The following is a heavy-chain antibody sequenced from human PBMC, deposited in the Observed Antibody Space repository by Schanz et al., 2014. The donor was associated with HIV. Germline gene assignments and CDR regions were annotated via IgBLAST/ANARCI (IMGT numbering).Heavy chain of an antibody. J-gene: IGHJ4*02. Sequence: QVQLVQSGAEVKKPGSSVKVSCKASGGSFSSYAINWVRQAPGQGLEWMGTIIPIFGTANYARQFQERVTITAAESTSTAYMEVRSVRSDDAAVYYCARGDILTGLYPYYFDSWGQGTLVTVSS. D-gene: IGHD3-9*01. CDR1: GGSFSSYA. CDR3: ARGDILTGLYPYYFDS. CDR2: IIPIFGTA. V-gene: IGHV1-69*18.